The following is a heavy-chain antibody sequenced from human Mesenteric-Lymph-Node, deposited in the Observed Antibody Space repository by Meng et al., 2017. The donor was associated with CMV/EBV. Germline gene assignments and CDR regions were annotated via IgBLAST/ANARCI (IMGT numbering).Heavy chain of an antibody. CDR1: GPALNNQL. CDR3: ATGYGSGTSLDP. Sequence: WKASGPALNNQLNPWGRQAPGQGLEWMGIINPRGGGPSYPQKIQDRVTLTKDTSTSTAYLEPSDLRPEDPAVYFCATGYGSGTSLDPWGQGTLVTVSS. J-gene: IGHJ5*01. D-gene: IGHD3-10*01. V-gene: IGHV1-46*02. CDR2: INPRGGGP.